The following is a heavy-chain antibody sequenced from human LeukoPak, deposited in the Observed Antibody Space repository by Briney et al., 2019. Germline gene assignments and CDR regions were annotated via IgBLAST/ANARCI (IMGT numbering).Heavy chain of an antibody. CDR1: GFTVSSNY. V-gene: IGHV3-23*01. Sequence: GGSLRLSCAVSGFTVSSNYMSWVRQAPGKGLEWVSVISGSGADTYYADSVKGRFTISRDNSKNTLYLQMNSLRADDTAVYYCAKVSRNDYGDYEAPYFFDYWGQGTLVTVSS. D-gene: IGHD4-17*01. J-gene: IGHJ4*02. CDR3: AKVSRNDYGDYEAPYFFDY. CDR2: ISGSGADT.